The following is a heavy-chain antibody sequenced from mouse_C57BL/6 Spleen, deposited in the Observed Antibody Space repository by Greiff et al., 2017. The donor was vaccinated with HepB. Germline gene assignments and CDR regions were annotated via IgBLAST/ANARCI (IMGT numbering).Heavy chain of an antibody. Sequence: EVQVVESGPGLVKPSQSLSLTCSVTGYSITSGYYWNWIRQFPGNKLEWMGYISYDGSNNYNPSLKNRISITRDTSKNQFFLKLNSVTTEDTATYYCASIDEEGYYAMDYWGQGTSVTVSS. CDR1: GYSITSGYY. V-gene: IGHV3-6*01. J-gene: IGHJ4*01. CDR3: ASIDEEGYYAMDY. CDR2: ISYDGSN.